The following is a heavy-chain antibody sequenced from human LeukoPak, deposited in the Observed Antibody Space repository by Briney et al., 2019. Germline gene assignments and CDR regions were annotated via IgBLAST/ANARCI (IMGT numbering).Heavy chain of an antibody. CDR3: ARLDCSSTSCYPYFDY. D-gene: IGHD2-2*01. J-gene: IGHJ4*02. V-gene: IGHV3-64*01. Sequence: GGSLRLSCAASGFSFSTYTMNWVRQAPGKGLEYVSAISSNGGSTYYANSVKGRFTISRDNSKNTLYLQMGSLRAEDMAVYYCARLDCSSTSCYPYFDYWGQGTLVTVSS. CDR2: ISSNGGST. CDR1: GFSFSTYT.